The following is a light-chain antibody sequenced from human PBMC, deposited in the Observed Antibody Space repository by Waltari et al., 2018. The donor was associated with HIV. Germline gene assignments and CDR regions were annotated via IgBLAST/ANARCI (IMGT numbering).Light chain of an antibody. CDR1: QSVSSSY. J-gene: IGKJ2*01. CDR2: GAS. CDR3: QQYGTSPYT. Sequence: EIVLTQSPGTLSLSPGERATLSCRARQSVSSSYLAWYQQKPGQAPRLLIYGASSRATGIPDRCSGSGSGTDFTLTISRLEPEDFAVYYCQQYGTSPYTFGQGTKLEIK. V-gene: IGKV3-20*01.